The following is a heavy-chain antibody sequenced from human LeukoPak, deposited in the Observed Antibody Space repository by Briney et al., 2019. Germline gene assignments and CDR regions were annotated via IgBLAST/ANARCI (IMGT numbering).Heavy chain of an antibody. Sequence: GGSLRLSCAASGCTFSSYEMNWVRQAPGKGLEWVSYISSSGSTIYYADSVKGRFTISRDNAKNSLYLQMNSLRAEDTAVYYCARPEDSSGYPTCFDYWGQGTLVTVSS. D-gene: IGHD3-22*01. V-gene: IGHV3-48*03. J-gene: IGHJ4*02. CDR1: GCTFSSYE. CDR3: ARPEDSSGYPTCFDY. CDR2: ISSSGSTI.